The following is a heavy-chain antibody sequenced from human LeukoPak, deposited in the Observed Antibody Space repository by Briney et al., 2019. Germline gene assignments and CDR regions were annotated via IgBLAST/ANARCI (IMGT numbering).Heavy chain of an antibody. V-gene: IGHV3-23*01. CDR3: ARYYYDSSGYYYLYYYYYYMDV. J-gene: IGHJ6*03. CDR2: ISGSGGST. CDR1: GFTFSSYA. D-gene: IGHD3-22*01. Sequence: PGGSLRLSCAASGFTFSSYAMSWVRQAPGKGLEWVSAISGSGGSTYYADSVKGRFTISRDNSKNTLYLQMNSLRAEDTAVYYCARYYYDSSGYYYLYYYYYYMDVWGKGTTVTVSS.